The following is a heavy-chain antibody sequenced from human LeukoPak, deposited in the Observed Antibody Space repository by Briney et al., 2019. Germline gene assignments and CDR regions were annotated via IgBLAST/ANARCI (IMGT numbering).Heavy chain of an antibody. CDR1: GYSVSSSYY. D-gene: IGHD2-2*03. CDR3: ARGCGDGYNWFDP. J-gene: IGHJ5*02. Sequence: SETLSLTCAVSGYSVSSSYYWSWIRPPAGKGLEWIGRIYTSGSTNYNPSLKSRVTMSVDTSKNQFSLKLSSVTAADTAVYYCARGCGDGYNWFDPWGQGTLVTVSS. V-gene: IGHV4-4*07. CDR2: IYTSGST.